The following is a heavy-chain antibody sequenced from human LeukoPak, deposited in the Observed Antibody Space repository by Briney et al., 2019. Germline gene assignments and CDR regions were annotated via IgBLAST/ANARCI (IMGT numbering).Heavy chain of an antibody. V-gene: IGHV4-34*01. D-gene: IGHD6-13*01. Sequence: SETLSLTCAVYGVSFSGYYWSWVRQPPGKGLEWIGEINHSGSTNYHPSLKSRVTISVDRSKNQFSLKLSSVTAADTAVYYCARGGRRWYARASFFDYWGQGTLVTVSS. CDR3: ARGGRRWYARASFFDY. CDR1: GVSFSGYY. CDR2: INHSGST. J-gene: IGHJ4*02.